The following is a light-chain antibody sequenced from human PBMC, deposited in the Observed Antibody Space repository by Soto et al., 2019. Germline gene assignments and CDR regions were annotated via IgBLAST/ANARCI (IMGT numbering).Light chain of an antibody. CDR1: SSDVGGYNY. J-gene: IGLJ1*01. V-gene: IGLV2-11*01. CDR2: DVS. CDR3: CSYAGRYTYV. Sequence: QSALTQPRSVSGSPGQSVSISCTGTSSDVGGYNYVSWYQQHPGKAPKVTIYDVSKRPSGVPDRFSGSKSGNTASLTISGLQSEDEADYYCCSYAGRYTYVFGTGTKVTVL.